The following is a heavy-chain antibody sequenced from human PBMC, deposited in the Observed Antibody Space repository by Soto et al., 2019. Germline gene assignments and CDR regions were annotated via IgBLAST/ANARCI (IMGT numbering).Heavy chain of an antibody. Sequence: SETLSLTCTVSGGSISSYYWSWIRQPPGKGLEWIGYIYYSGSTNYNPSLKSRVTISVDTSKNQFSLKLSSVTAADTAVYYCARDWAQGSSGFNWFDPWGQGTLVTVSS. V-gene: IGHV4-59*01. D-gene: IGHD6-6*01. CDR3: ARDWAQGSSGFNWFDP. CDR2: IYYSGST. J-gene: IGHJ5*02. CDR1: GGSISSYY.